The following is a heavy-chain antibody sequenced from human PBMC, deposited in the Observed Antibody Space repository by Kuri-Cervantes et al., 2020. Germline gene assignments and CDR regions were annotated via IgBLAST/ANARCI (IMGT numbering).Heavy chain of an antibody. Sequence: GGSLRLSCAASGFTFSSYGRQWVRQAPGKGLEWVAVISYDGSNKYYADSVKGRFTISRDNSKNTLYLQMNSLRAEDTAVYYCAKDRLSYSSSWDDASDIWGQGTMVTVSS. D-gene: IGHD6-13*01. V-gene: IGHV3-30*18. CDR1: GFTFSSYG. J-gene: IGHJ3*02. CDR3: AKDRLSYSSSWDDASDI. CDR2: ISYDGSNK.